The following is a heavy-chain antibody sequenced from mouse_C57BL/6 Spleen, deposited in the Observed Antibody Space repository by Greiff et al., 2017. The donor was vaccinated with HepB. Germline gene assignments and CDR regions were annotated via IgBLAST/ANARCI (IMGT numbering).Heavy chain of an antibody. J-gene: IGHJ4*01. D-gene: IGHD4-1*01. CDR2: IHPNSGST. Sequence: QVQLQQSGAELVKPGASVKLSCKASGYTFTSYWMHWVKQRPGQGLEWIGMIHPNSGSTNYNEKFKSKATLTVDKSSSTAYMQLSSLTSEDSAVYYCARDWDYAMDYWGQGTSVTVSS. CDR3: ARDWDYAMDY. V-gene: IGHV1-64*01. CDR1: GYTFTSYW.